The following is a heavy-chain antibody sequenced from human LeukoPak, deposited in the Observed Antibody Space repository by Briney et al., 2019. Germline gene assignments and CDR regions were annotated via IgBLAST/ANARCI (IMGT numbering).Heavy chain of an antibody. CDR1: GGTFSSYA. Sequence: SVKVSCKASGGTFSSYAISWVRQAPGQGLEWMGRIIPILGIANYAQKFQGRVTITADKSTSTAYMELSSLRSEDTAVYYCARDRPPVRRNYYDSSGYSDYWGQGTLVTVSS. J-gene: IGHJ4*02. V-gene: IGHV1-69*04. CDR3: ARDRPPVRRNYYDSSGYSDY. D-gene: IGHD3-22*01. CDR2: IIPILGIA.